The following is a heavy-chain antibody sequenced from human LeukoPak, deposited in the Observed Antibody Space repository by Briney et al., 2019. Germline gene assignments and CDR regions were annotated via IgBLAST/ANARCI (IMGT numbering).Heavy chain of an antibody. V-gene: IGHV3-23*01. D-gene: IGHD3-9*01. Sequence: GGSLRLSCAASGFTSSSYAMSWVRQAPGKGLEWVSAITGSGGNTYYADSVKGRFTISRDNSKNTVFLQMNSLRAEDTAVYYCAKWGDYDVLTGYYVSDYWGQGTLVTVSS. CDR1: GFTSSSYA. J-gene: IGHJ4*02. CDR2: ITGSGGNT. CDR3: AKWGDYDVLTGYYVSDY.